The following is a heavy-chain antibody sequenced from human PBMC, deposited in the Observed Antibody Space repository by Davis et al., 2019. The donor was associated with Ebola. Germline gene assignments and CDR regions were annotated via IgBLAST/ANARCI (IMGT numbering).Heavy chain of an antibody. D-gene: IGHD6-6*01. V-gene: IGHV1-18*01. J-gene: IGHJ6*02. CDR1: GYTFTSYG. CDR2: INAGNGNT. Sequence: ASVKVSCKASGYTFTSYGISWVRPAPGQGLEWMGWINAGNGNTKYSQKFQGRVTITRDTSASTAYMELSSLGSEDTAVYYCARGRIAARLYYYGMDVWGQGTTVTVSS. CDR3: ARGRIAARLYYYGMDV.